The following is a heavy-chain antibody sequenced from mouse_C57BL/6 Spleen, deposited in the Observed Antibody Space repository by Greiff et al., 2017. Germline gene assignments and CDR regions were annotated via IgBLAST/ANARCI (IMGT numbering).Heavy chain of an antibody. CDR3: ARRITTVVARENFDY. CDR1: GYTFTSYW. V-gene: IGHV1-64*01. CDR2: IHPNSGST. D-gene: IGHD1-1*01. J-gene: IGHJ2*01. Sequence: QVQLQQPGAELVKPGASVKLSCKASGYTFTSYWMHWVKQRPGQGLEWIGMIHPNSGSTNYNEKFKSKATLTVDKSSSTAYMQLGSLTSEDSAVYYCARRITTVVARENFDYWGQGTTLTVSS.